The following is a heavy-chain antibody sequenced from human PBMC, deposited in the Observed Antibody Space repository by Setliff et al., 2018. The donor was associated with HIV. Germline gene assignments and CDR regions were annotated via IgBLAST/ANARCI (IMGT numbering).Heavy chain of an antibody. Sequence: SETLSLTCTVSGYSISSGYYWGWIRQPPGKGLEWIGRIYHSGSTYYNPSLKSRVTISVDTSKNQFSLKLSSVTAADTAVYYCARAMRGVGVTNMYYYYGMDVWGQGTTVTVSS. CDR1: GYSISSGYY. V-gene: IGHV4-38-2*02. D-gene: IGHD2-21*02. CDR3: ARAMRGVGVTNMYYYYGMDV. J-gene: IGHJ6*02. CDR2: IYHSGST.